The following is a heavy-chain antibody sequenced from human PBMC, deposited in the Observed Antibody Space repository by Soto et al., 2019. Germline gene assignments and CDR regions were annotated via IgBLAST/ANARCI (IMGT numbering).Heavy chain of an antibody. J-gene: IGHJ4*02. D-gene: IGHD3-10*01. CDR3: ATLWRQD. V-gene: IGHV4-39*01. CDR1: GGSISSSSYY. Sequence: QLQLQESGPGLVKPSETLSLTCTVSGGSISSSSYYWGWIRQPPGKGLEWIGRIYYSGSTYYNPSLKTRVAIFVDPSKNQFSLKLSWVTAPEPAVYYCATLWRQDWGQGTLVTVSS. CDR2: IYYSGST.